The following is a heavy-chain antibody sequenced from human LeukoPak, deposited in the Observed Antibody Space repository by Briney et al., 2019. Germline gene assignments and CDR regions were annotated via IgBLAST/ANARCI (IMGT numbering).Heavy chain of an antibody. J-gene: IGHJ6*02. CDR3: ARASPLYYYDSSGYNYYYYYYGMDV. CDR2: INHSGST. V-gene: IGHV4-34*01. D-gene: IGHD3-22*01. CDR1: GGSFSGYY. Sequence: SETLSLTCAVYGGSFSGYYWSWIRQPPGKGLEWIGEINHSGSTNYNPSLKSRVTISVDTSKNQFSLKLSSVTAADTAVYYCARASPLYYYDSSGYNYYYYYYGMDVWGQGATVTVSS.